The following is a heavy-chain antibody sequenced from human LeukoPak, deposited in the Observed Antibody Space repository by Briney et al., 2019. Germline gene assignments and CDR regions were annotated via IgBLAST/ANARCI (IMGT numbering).Heavy chain of an antibody. J-gene: IGHJ6*02. CDR2: ISAYNGNT. Sequence: GASVKVTCKASGYTFTSYGISWVRQAPGQGLEWMGWISAYNGNTNYAQKFQGRVNMTTDTSTSTAYMELRSLRSDDTAVYYCARDPEVSYGSENYYNGMDVWGQGTTVTVSS. D-gene: IGHD3-10*01. CDR1: GYTFTSYG. CDR3: ARDPEVSYGSENYYNGMDV. V-gene: IGHV1-18*01.